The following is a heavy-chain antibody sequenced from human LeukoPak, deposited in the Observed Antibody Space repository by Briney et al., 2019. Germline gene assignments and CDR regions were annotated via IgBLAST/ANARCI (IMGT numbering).Heavy chain of an antibody. J-gene: IGHJ4*02. CDR2: ISSSSSYI. D-gene: IGHD6-19*01. V-gene: IGHV3-21*01. CDR1: GFTFSSYS. Sequence: GGSLRLSCAASGFTFSSYSMNWVRQAPGKGLEWVSSISSSSSYIYYADSVKGRFTISRDNAKNTLYLQMNSLRAEDTAVYYCARGDIAVTGTFPFDYWGQGILVTVSS. CDR3: ARGDIAVTGTFPFDY.